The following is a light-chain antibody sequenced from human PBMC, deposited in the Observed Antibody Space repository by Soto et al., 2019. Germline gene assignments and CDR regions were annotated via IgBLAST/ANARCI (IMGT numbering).Light chain of an antibody. Sequence: DIQLTQSPSSLSASIGDRVTITCRASQSISNYLIWYQHRPGKAPQRLIYSGSTLQTGVSSRFTGSGSGTDFSLTISNLQPEDLATYYCQQGFSTPSWTFGQGTKV. CDR1: QSISNY. V-gene: IGKV1-39*01. CDR3: QQGFSTPSWT. CDR2: SGS. J-gene: IGKJ1*01.